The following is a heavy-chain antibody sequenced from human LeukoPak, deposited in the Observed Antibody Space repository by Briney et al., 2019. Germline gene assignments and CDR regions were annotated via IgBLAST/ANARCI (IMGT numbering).Heavy chain of an antibody. J-gene: IGHJ6*02. Sequence: SETLSLTCAVYGGSFSGYYWSWIRQPPGKGLEWIGEINHSGSTNYNPSLKSRVTISVDTSKNQFSLKLSSVTAADTAVYYCAKGEYCSSTSCLPYYYYYGMDVWGQGTTVTVSS. V-gene: IGHV4-34*01. CDR3: AKGEYCSSTSCLPYYYYYGMDV. CDR2: INHSGST. CDR1: GGSFSGYY. D-gene: IGHD2-2*01.